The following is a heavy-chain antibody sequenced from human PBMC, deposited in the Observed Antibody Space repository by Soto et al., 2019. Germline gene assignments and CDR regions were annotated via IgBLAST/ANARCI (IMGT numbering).Heavy chain of an antibody. Sequence: PGGSLRLSCAASGFTVSSNYMSWVRQAPGKGLEWVSAISGSGGNTYYADSVKGRFTISRDNSKNTLYLQMNSLRAEDTAVYYCAKSITARPFDYWGQGALVTVSS. J-gene: IGHJ4*02. CDR1: GFTVSSNY. CDR3: AKSITARPFDY. D-gene: IGHD6-6*01. CDR2: ISGSGGNT. V-gene: IGHV3-23*01.